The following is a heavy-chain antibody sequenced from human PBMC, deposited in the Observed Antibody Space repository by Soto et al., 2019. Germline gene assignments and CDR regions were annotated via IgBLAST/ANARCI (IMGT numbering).Heavy chain of an antibody. J-gene: IGHJ4*02. Sequence: GGSLRLSCSVSGFTFSAYWMHWVRQVPGKGLTWVSRISDDGSTATYADSVKGRFVISRDNAKNSLYLEMNTLRADDSGLYYCARGPRVSSTGTGAHWGRGTLVTVSS. V-gene: IGHV3-74*01. D-gene: IGHD1-1*01. CDR2: ISDDGSTA. CDR1: GFTFSAYW. CDR3: ARGPRVSSTGTGAH.